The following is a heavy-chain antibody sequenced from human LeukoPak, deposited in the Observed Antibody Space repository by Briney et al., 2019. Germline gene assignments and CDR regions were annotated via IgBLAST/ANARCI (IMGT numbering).Heavy chain of an antibody. J-gene: IGHJ3*02. D-gene: IGHD2-8*01. CDR2: VDHSETT. CDR3: ARGTPVLNGAFDI. CDR1: GESFSGYF. V-gene: IGHV4-34*01. Sequence: SGTLSLTCAVYGESFSGYFWTWIHQPPGKGLEWIGEVDHSETTKYHPSLKSRVTMSVDTSKNQFSLKMSSVTAADTAIYYCARGTPVLNGAFDIWGQGTMVTVSS.